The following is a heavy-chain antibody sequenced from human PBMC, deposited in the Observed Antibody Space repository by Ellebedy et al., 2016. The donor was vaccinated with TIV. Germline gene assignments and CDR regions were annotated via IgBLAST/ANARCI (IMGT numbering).Heavy chain of an antibody. J-gene: IGHJ4*02. CDR1: GFTFSRYA. V-gene: IGHV3-23*01. Sequence: PGGSLRLSCAASGFTFSRYAMHWVRQAPGKGLEWVSGIGTGGNTFYADSVRGRFTISRDTSKNTVFLQMNSLRAEDTAVYYCAKGRGGGSDSSAPRYYFDYWGLGTLVTVSS. CDR3: AKGRGGGSDSSAPRYYFDY. D-gene: IGHD3-22*01. CDR2: IGTGGNT.